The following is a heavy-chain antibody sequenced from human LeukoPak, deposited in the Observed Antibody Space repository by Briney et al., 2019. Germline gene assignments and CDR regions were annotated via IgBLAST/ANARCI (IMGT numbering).Heavy chain of an antibody. V-gene: IGHV3-7*01. Sequence: PGGSLRLSCAASGFTFSSYWMSWVRQAPGKGLEWVANIKQDGSEKYYVDSVKGRFTISRDIAKNSLYLQMNSLRAEDTAVYYCARDKGQASDYSSSRNYYYYGMDVWGQGTTVTVSS. CDR2: IKQDGSEK. J-gene: IGHJ6*02. D-gene: IGHD6-13*01. CDR3: ARDKGQASDYSSSRNYYYYGMDV. CDR1: GFTFSSYW.